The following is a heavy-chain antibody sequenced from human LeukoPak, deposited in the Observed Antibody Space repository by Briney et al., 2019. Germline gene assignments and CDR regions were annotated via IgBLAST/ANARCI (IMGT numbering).Heavy chain of an antibody. CDR1: GFTFSNYA. CDR3: ARGLLAAGTFDS. V-gene: IGHV3-66*01. D-gene: IGHD6-13*01. CDR2: IYNDGSP. J-gene: IGHJ4*02. Sequence: GGSLRLSCAASGFTFSNYAMSWVRQAPGKGLEWVSVIYNDGSPYYADSVRDRFTISRGNSKNTVDLQLNRLRAEDTAVYFCARGLLAAGTFDSWGQGTLVTVSS.